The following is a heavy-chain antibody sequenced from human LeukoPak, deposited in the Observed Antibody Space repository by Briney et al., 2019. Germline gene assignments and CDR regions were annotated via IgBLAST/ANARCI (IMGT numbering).Heavy chain of an antibody. CDR1: GGSVSSGSYY. J-gene: IGHJ4*02. V-gene: IGHV4-61*01. Sequence: SETLSLTCTVSGGSVSSGSYYWSWIRQPPGKGLEWIGYIYYSGSTNYNPSLKSRVTISVDTSKNQFSLKLSSVTAAGTAVYYCARYSGYDTRLFDYWGQGTLVTVSS. CDR2: IYYSGST. D-gene: IGHD5-12*01. CDR3: ARYSGYDTRLFDY.